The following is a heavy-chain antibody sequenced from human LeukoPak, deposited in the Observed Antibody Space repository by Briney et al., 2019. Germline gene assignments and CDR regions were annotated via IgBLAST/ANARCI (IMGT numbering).Heavy chain of an antibody. J-gene: IGHJ6*02. CDR2: IIPILGIA. Sequence: SVKVSCKASGGTFSSYAISWVRQAPGQGLEWMGRIIPILGIANYAQKFQGRVTITADKSTSTAYMELSSLRSEDTAVYYCARDYYDSSGYYSPYYYYGMDVWGQGTTVTVSS. CDR1: GGTFSSYA. V-gene: IGHV1-69*04. CDR3: ARDYYDSSGYYSPYYYYGMDV. D-gene: IGHD3-22*01.